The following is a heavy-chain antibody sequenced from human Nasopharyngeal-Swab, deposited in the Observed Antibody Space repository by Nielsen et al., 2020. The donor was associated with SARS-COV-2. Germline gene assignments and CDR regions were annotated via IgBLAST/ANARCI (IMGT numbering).Heavy chain of an antibody. CDR3: TYSSSFGYFDY. CDR1: GYTFTGYY. Sequence: ASVKVSCKASGYTFTGYYMHWVRQAPGQGLEWMGRINPNSGGTNYAQKFQGRVTMTRDTSISTAYMELSRLRSDDTAVYYCTYSSSFGYFDYWGQGTLVTVSS. V-gene: IGHV1-2*06. J-gene: IGHJ4*02. D-gene: IGHD6-6*01. CDR2: INPNSGGT.